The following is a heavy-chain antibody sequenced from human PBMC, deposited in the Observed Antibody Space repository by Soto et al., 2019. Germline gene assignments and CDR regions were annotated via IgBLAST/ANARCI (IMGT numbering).Heavy chain of an antibody. D-gene: IGHD6-13*01. CDR1: GGSISSDGYS. CDR2: ISNSGGT. CDR3: ARTSGFSSNWYFRNSDC. Sequence: SETLSLTCNVSGGSISSDGYSWSWVRQHPGKGLEWLGFISNSGGTSYSPPLRRRITISRDPSANQFSLTLSSVTAADTAIYYCARTSGFSSNWYFRNSDCWGQGTLVTVSS. J-gene: IGHJ4*02. V-gene: IGHV4-31*03.